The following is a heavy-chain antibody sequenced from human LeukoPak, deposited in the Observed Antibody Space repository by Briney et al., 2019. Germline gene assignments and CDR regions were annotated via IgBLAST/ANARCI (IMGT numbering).Heavy chain of an antibody. CDR1: GFTFNNYG. J-gene: IGHJ4*02. CDR2: ISSSSSYI. V-gene: IGHV3-21*01. CDR3: ARDNDLLRYFDWPLDY. Sequence: PGGSLRLSCAASGFTFNNYGMHWVRQAPGKGLEWVSSISSSSSYIYYADSVKGRFTISRDNAKNSLYLQMNSLRAEDTAVYYCARDNDLLRYFDWPLDYWGQGTLVTVSS. D-gene: IGHD3-9*01.